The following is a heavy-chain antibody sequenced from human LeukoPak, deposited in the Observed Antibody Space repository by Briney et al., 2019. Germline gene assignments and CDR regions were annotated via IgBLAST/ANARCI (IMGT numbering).Heavy chain of an antibody. J-gene: IGHJ3*02. CDR1: GFTFSDYY. V-gene: IGHV3-11*01. D-gene: IGHD3-22*01. CDR3: ARVYYDSSGDDAFDI. CDR2: ISSSGSTI. Sequence: GGSLRLSCAASGFTFSDYYMCWIRQAPGKGLEWVSYISSSGSTIYYADSVKGRFTISRDNAKNSLYLQMNSLRAEDTAVYYCARVYYDSSGDDAFDIWGQGTMVTVSS.